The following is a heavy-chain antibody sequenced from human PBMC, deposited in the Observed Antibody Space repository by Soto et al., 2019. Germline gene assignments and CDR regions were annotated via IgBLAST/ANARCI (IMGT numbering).Heavy chain of an antibody. D-gene: IGHD4-17*01. CDR3: ARVAAYGKLLGWFDP. CDR2: IYYSGST. V-gene: IGHV4-31*03. J-gene: IGHJ5*02. Sequence: QVQLQESGPGLVKPSQTLSLTCTVSGGSISSGGYYWSWIRQHPGKGLEWIGYIYYSGSTYYNPSLRYRVTISVDTAKNQFPLKLSSVTAADTAVYDCARVAAYGKLLGWFDPWGQGTLVTVSS. CDR1: GGSISSGGYY.